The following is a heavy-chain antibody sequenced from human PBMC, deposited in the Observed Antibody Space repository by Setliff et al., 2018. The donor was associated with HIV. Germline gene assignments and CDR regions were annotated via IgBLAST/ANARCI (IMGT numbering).Heavy chain of an antibody. CDR3: ARADSRRGAGYQYMDV. V-gene: IGHV4-38-2*01. J-gene: IGHJ6*03. Sequence: SETLSLTCDVSGDSISNDAWWSWVRQPPGKGLEYIGIIFRGVTTYYNPSLRSRVALSIDTSKNQFSLRLSSVTAADTAIYYCARADSRRGAGYQYMDVWGKGTTVTVSS. D-gene: IGHD4-4*01. CDR1: GDSISNDAW. CDR2: IFRGVTT.